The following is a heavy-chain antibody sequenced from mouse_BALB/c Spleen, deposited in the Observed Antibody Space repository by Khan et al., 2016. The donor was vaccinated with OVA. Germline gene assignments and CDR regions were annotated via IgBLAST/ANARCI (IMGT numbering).Heavy chain of an antibody. Sequence: EVELVESGGDLVKPGGSLKLSCAASGFSFSSYGMSWVRQTPDKRLEWVATMSSGGSFTYYSESVKGRFIISRDTAKNTLYLQVNSLKSEETAMXYCSRFITTATGDYYGMDCWDRTTSVPVSS. J-gene: IGHJ4*01. V-gene: IGHV5-6*01. CDR2: MSSGGSFT. CDR3: SRFITTATGDYYGMDC. CDR1: GFSFSSYG. D-gene: IGHD1-2*01.